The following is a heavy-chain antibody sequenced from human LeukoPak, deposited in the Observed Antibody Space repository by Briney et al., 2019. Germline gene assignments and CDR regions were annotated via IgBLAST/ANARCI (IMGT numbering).Heavy chain of an antibody. Sequence: SENLSLTCTVSGGSISSYYWSWIRQPPGKGLEWIGRVFTSGIISGNTNYNPSLKSRVTMSVDTSNNQFSLKLRSVTAADTAVYYSARDRYYYDSSSYYSAFDTWGQGTMVTVSS. V-gene: IGHV4-4*07. CDR2: VFTSGIISGNT. D-gene: IGHD3-22*01. CDR3: ARDRYYYDSSSYYSAFDT. CDR1: GGSISSYY. J-gene: IGHJ3*02.